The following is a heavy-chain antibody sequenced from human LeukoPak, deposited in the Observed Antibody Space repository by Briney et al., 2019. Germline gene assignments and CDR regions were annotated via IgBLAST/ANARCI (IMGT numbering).Heavy chain of an antibody. CDR2: IYGTGST. CDR3: ARYDSRGSASTRFDY. CDR1: GYSLAKNYY. J-gene: IGHJ4*02. V-gene: IGHV4-38-2*01. Sequence: SETLSLTCALSGYSLAKNYYWCWIRQPPGKGLEWIGRIYGTGSTSYNPSLMNRVTMSVDTSKNHFSLKLTSVTAADTAVPYCARYDSRGSASTRFDYWGQGILVTISS. D-gene: IGHD3-16*01.